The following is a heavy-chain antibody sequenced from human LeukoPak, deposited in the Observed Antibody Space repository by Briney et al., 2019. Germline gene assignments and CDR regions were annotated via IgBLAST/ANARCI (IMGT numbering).Heavy chain of an antibody. CDR3: ARVRSSDTYYMDV. CDR2: IYHSGST. D-gene: IGHD2-2*01. CDR1: GGSISSGGYY. V-gene: IGHV4-30-2*06. J-gene: IGHJ6*03. Sequence: SQTLSLTCTVSGGSISSGGYYWSWIRQSPGMGLEWIGYIYHSGSTYYNLSLKSRVTISVDKSKNQFSLKLMIVTAADTAVYYCARVRSSDTYYMDVWGKGTTVTVSS.